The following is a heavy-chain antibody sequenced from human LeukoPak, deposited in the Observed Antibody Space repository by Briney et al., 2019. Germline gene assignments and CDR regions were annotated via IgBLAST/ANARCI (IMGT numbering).Heavy chain of an antibody. CDR2: IYYSGST. CDR3: ARSRWLQDWPIDY. Sequence: TLSLTCTVSGGSISSGGYYWSWIRQHPGQGLEWIGYIYYSGSTYYNPSLKSRVTISVDTSKNQFSLKLSSVTAADTAVHYCARSRWLQDWPIDYWGQGTLVTVSS. V-gene: IGHV4-31*03. CDR1: GGSISSGGYY. J-gene: IGHJ4*02. D-gene: IGHD5-24*01.